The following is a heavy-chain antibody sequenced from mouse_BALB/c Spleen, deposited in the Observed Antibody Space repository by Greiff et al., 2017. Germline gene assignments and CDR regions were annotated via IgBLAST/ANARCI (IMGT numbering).Heavy chain of an antibody. V-gene: IGHV5-6-3*01. CDR1: GFTFSSYG. CDR2: INSNGGST. J-gene: IGHJ4*01. D-gene: IGHD2-1*01. CDR3: ARDMVTTSDAMDY. Sequence: EVQLVESGGGLVQPGGSLKLSCAASGFTFSSYGMSWVRQTPDKRLELVATINSNGGSTYYPDSVKGRFTISRDNAKNTLYLQMSSLKSEDTAMYYCARDMVTTSDAMDYWGQGTSVTVSS.